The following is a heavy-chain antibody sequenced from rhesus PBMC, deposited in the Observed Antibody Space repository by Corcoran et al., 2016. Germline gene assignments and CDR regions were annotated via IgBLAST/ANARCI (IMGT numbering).Heavy chain of an antibody. V-gene: IGHV3-118*01. CDR1: GFTFSSSA. J-gene: IGHJ4*01. D-gene: IGHD6-25*01. Sequence: EVQLVESGGGLVQPGGSLRLSCAASGFTFSSSAMHWVRQASGKGLEWVGRIRSKAHNGEPGYAGSVEGRFTISRDDSKNTAYLQMNSLKTEDTAVYYCARWWYSGSWNYWGQGVLVTVSS. CDR3: ARWWYSGSWNY. CDR2: IRSKAHNGEP.